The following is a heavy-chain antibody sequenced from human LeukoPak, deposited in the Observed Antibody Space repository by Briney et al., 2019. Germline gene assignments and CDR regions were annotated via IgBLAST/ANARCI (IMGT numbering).Heavy chain of an antibody. Sequence: GGSLRLSCAASGFTFSDYCMSWIRQAPGRGLEWVSYNSGSGSPTYNADSVKGRFTISRDNAKNSLYLQMNSLRAEDTAVYYCARVIKGSLCPRDYWGQGTLVTVSS. CDR1: GFTFSDYC. CDR3: ARVIKGSLCPRDY. V-gene: IGHV3-11*01. D-gene: IGHD3-10*01. J-gene: IGHJ4*02. CDR2: NSGSGSPT.